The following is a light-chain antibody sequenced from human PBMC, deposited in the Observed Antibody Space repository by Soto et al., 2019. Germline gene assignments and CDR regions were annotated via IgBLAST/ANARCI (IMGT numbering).Light chain of an antibody. CDR1: SSDVGGYNY. V-gene: IGLV2-14*01. CDR3: SSYTRSSPYV. J-gene: IGLJ1*01. CDR2: EVS. Sequence: QSALTQPASVSGSPGQSITISCTGTSSDVGGYNYVSWYQQHPGKAPKLMIYEVSNRPSGVSNRFSGSKSGNTASLTISGLQADDEADYYCSSYTRSSPYVFGTGTKLTVL.